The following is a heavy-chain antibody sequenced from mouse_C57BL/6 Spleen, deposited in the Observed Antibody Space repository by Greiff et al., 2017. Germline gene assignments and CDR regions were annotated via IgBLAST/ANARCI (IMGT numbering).Heavy chain of an antibody. J-gene: IGHJ1*03. Sequence: EVQLQQSGPELVKPGASVKMSCKASGYTFTDYNMHWVKQSHGKSLEWIGYINPNNGGTSYNQKFKGKATLTVNKSSSTAYMELRSLTSEDSAVYSCARGRDDYDGNWYFDVWGTGTTVTVSS. CDR3: ARGRDDYDGNWYFDV. CDR1: GYTFTDYN. V-gene: IGHV1-22*01. D-gene: IGHD2-4*01. CDR2: INPNNGGT.